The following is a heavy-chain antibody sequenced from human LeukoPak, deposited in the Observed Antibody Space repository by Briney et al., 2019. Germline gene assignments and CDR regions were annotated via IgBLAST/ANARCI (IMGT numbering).Heavy chain of an antibody. CDR2: INHSGST. CDR1: GGSFSGYY. V-gene: IGHV4-34*01. D-gene: IGHD3-9*01. J-gene: IGHJ6*03. CDR3: ARGQALRYFDWLDLGDYHYYMDV. Sequence: SETLSLTCAVYGGSFSGYYWSWIRQPPGKGLEWIGEINHSGSTNYNPSLKSRVTISVDTSKNQFSLKLSSVTAADTAVYYCARGQALRYFDWLDLGDYHYYMDVWGKGTTVTISS.